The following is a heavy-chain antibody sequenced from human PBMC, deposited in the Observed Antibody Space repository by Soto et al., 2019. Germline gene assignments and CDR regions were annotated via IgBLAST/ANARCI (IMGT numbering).Heavy chain of an antibody. D-gene: IGHD4-17*01. CDR1: GFSFSSYG. CDR3: ARDDKDKYCDDRGGFGC. CDR2: IYYDGSNE. V-gene: IGHV3-33*01. Sequence: QVQLVDSGVGVVQPGTSLRLSCAASGFSFSSYGMHWVRQAPGKGLEWVAAIYYDGSNEYYADSVKGRFTISRDNSKNTLSLQMNSLGGEDTAVYYCARDDKDKYCDDRGGFGCWGQGTLVTVSS. J-gene: IGHJ4*02.